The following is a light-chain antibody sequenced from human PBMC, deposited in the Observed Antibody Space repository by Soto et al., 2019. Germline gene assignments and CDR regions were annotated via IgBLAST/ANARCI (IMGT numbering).Light chain of an antibody. CDR1: QSVLYRSNNKNY. CDR2: WAS. CDR3: QQCYSTPAT. J-gene: IGKJ2*01. V-gene: IGKV4-1*01. Sequence: DIVLTQSPDSLAVSLGERATINCKSSQSVLYRSNNKNYLAWYQQKPGQPPKLLIYWASTRESGVPDRFSGSGSVTDFTLTISSLQAEDVAVYYCQQCYSTPATFGQGTKLEIK.